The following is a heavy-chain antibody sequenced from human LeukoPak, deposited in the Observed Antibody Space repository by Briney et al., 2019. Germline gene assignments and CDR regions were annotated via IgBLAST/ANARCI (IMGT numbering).Heavy chain of an antibody. V-gene: IGHV4-39*07. D-gene: IGHD1-26*01. CDR2: IYYSGST. Sequence: SETLSLTCTVSGGSISSSSYYWGWIRQPPGRGLEWIGSIYYSGSTYYNPSLKSRVTISVDTSKNQFSLKLSSVTAADTAVYYCAREGRGGYSVKGYLNWFDPWGQGTLVTVSS. CDR3: AREGRGGYSVKGYLNWFDP. CDR1: GGSISSSSYY. J-gene: IGHJ5*02.